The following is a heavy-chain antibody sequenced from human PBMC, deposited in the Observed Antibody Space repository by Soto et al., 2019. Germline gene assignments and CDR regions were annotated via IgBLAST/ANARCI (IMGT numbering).Heavy chain of an antibody. D-gene: IGHD1-26*01. V-gene: IGHV3-15*07. Sequence: EVQLVESGGGLVKPGGSLRLSCAASGFTFNNAWMNWVRQAPGKGLEWVGRIKNKDDDGTTDYAAPVNGRFTISRDNSKNMVFLQMDSLKAEDTAVYYCTTERERWDLSWGQGTLVTVSS. CDR1: GFTFNNAW. CDR3: TTERERWDLS. J-gene: IGHJ4*02. CDR2: IKNKDDDGTT.